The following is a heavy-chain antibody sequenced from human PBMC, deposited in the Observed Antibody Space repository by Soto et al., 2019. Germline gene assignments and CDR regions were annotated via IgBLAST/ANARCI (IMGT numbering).Heavy chain of an antibody. D-gene: IGHD7-27*01. Sequence: QVQLVQSGAEVKKPGSSVKVSCKASGGTFSSYAISWVRQAPGQGLEWMGGIIPIFGTANYAQKFQGRVNNSADGSTSTGYMELGSLRSEETAVFYCGGEKLTGDGGFYYFGMDVWGQGTTVTVSS. J-gene: IGHJ6*02. CDR3: GGEKLTGDGGFYYFGMDV. V-gene: IGHV1-69*01. CDR1: GGTFSSYA. CDR2: IIPIFGTA.